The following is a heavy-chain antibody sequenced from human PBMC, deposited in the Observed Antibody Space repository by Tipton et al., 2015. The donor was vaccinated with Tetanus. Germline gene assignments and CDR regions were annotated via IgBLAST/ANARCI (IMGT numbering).Heavy chain of an antibody. CDR1: GASISSSH. CDR2: ITYSRAT. V-gene: IGHV4-59*13. CDR3: ARERIRLSGEVVFRFFDV. D-gene: IGHD3-3*02. J-gene: IGHJ2*01. Sequence: TLSLTCTVSGASISSSHWAWIRQPPGKGLEWFGKITYSRATNYNSSLKSRVTISLDTSTSQFSLSLTSATAADTAVYYCARERIRLSGEVVFRFFDVWGRGTLVTVSS.